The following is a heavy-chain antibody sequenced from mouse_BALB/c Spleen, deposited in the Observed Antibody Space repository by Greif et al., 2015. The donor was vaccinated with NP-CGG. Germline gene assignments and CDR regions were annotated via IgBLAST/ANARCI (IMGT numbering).Heavy chain of an antibody. CDR2: IDPANGNT. Sequence: EAQLQQSGAELVKPGASVKLSCTASGFNIKDTYMHWVKQRPEQGLEWIGRIDPANGNTKYDPKFQGKATITADTSSNTAYLQLSSLTSEDTAVYYCARESPLRVYAMDYWGQGTSVTVSS. CDR1: GFNIKDTY. D-gene: IGHD1-1*01. J-gene: IGHJ4*01. V-gene: IGHV14-3*02. CDR3: ARESPLRVYAMDY.